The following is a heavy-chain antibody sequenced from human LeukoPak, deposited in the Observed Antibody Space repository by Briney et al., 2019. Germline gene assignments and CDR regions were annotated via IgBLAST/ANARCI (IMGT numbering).Heavy chain of an antibody. V-gene: IGHV1-69*13. CDR2: IIPIFGTA. J-gene: IGHJ6*02. Sequence: SVKVSCKASGGTFSSYAISWVRQAPGQGLEWMGGIIPIFGTANYAQKFQGRVTITADESTSTAYMELSSLRSEDTAVYYCAGPTPFSIPDYYYGMDVWGQGTTVTVSS. CDR1: GGTFSSYA. D-gene: IGHD2-21*01. CDR3: AGPTPFSIPDYYYGMDV.